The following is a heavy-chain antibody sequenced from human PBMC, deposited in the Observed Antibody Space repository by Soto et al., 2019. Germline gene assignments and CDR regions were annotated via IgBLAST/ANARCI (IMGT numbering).Heavy chain of an antibody. V-gene: IGHV3-11*01. Sequence: GGSLRLSCSGSGFNFSDYYMNWIRQTPVKGLEWVSSILSLESHKYYAASVMGRFSISRDNAKKSLFLQMNNLRAEDTGIYFCATGLKDASNRPSFDSWGPGTPVTVSS. CDR3: ATGLKDASNRPSFDS. J-gene: IGHJ4*02. D-gene: IGHD3-16*01. CDR2: ILSLESHK. CDR1: GFNFSDYY.